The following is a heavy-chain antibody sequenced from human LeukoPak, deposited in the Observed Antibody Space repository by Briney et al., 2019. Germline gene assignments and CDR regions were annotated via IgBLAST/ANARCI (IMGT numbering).Heavy chain of an antibody. D-gene: IGHD1-26*01. J-gene: IGHJ3*02. CDR1: GFTVSSNY. CDR2: IFSGGST. CDR3: ARGGSESYFSAFDI. V-gene: IGHV3-66*01. Sequence: GGSLRLSCAASGFTVSSNYMSWVRQAPGKGLEWVSVIFSGGSTYYADSVKGRFTISRDNSKNTMYLQMNSLRAEDTAVYYCARGGSESYFSAFDIWGQGTMVTVSS.